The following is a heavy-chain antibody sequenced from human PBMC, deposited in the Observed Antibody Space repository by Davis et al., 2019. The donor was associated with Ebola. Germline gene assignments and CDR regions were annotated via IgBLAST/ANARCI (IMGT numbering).Heavy chain of an antibody. Sequence: PGGSLRLSCAASGFTFSSYWMHWVRQAPGKGLVWVSRINSDGSSTSYADSMKGRFTISRDNSKNTLYLQMNSLRAEDTAVYYCAKGGRETYVFWSHSYYYGMDVWGQGTTVTVSS. V-gene: IGHV3-74*01. CDR3: AKGGRETYVFWSHSYYYGMDV. CDR1: GFTFSSYW. D-gene: IGHD3-3*01. J-gene: IGHJ6*02. CDR2: INSDGSST.